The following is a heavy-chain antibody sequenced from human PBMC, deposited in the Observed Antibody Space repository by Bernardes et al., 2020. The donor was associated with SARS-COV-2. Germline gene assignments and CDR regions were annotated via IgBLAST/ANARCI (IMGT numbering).Heavy chain of an antibody. V-gene: IGHV3-33*01. Sequence: GGSLRLSCAASGLTFNYYAMHWVRQTPGKGLEWVAGIWHDGSKKDYADSVKGRFTISRDNSKKTLDLQMNSLRADDMGVYFCARDLFSSTWKGGPQRGYYGLDGWGRGTTVTVSS. CDR1: GLTFNYYA. CDR2: IWHDGSKK. CDR3: ARDLFSSTWKGGPQRGYYGLDG. J-gene: IGHJ6*02. D-gene: IGHD2-2*01.